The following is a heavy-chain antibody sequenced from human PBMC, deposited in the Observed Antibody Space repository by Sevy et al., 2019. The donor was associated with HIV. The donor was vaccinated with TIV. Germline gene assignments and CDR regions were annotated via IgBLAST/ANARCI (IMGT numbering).Heavy chain of an antibody. CDR1: GYTFTSYY. CDR2: INPSGGST. D-gene: IGHD3-9*01. Sequence: ASVKVSCKASGYTFTSYYMHWVRQAPGQGLEWMGIINPSGGSTSYAQKFQGRVTMTRDTSTSTVYMELSSLRSEDTAVYYCARTLTGAGPYYYGMDVWGQGTTVTVSS. CDR3: ARTLTGAGPYYYGMDV. J-gene: IGHJ6*02. V-gene: IGHV1-46*01.